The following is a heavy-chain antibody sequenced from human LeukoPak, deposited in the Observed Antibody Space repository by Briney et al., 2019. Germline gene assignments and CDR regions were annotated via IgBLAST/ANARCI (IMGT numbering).Heavy chain of an antibody. V-gene: IGHV3-13*01. CDR1: GSTFSNYD. D-gene: IGHD3-10*01. Sequence: GGSLRLSCAASGSTFSNYDMHWVRQATGKGLEWVSAIDTAGHTYYIDSVKGRFTISRENAKNSLYLQMNSLRAGDTAVYYCIRGGDGFDPWGQGTLVTVSS. J-gene: IGHJ5*02. CDR3: IRGGDGFDP. CDR2: IDTAGHT.